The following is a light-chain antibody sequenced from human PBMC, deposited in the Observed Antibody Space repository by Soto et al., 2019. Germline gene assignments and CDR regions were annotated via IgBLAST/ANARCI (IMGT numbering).Light chain of an antibody. V-gene: IGLV2-11*01. J-gene: IGLJ2*01. Sequence: QSALTQPRSVSGSPGQSVTISCTGTSSDVGGYNYVSWYQQHPGKAPKLMIYDVSKRPSGVPDRFSGSKSGNTASLTISGLQAEDEADYYCCSYAGSSRGVGFGGGTKVTVL. CDR2: DVS. CDR3: CSYAGSSRGVG. CDR1: SSDVGGYNY.